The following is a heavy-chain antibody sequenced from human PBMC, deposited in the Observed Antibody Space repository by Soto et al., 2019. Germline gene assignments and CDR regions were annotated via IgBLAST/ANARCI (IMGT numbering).Heavy chain of an antibody. CDR1: GYTFTSYG. J-gene: IGHJ4*02. D-gene: IGHD6-19*01. CDR2: ISAYNGNT. Sequence: QVQLVQSGAEVKKPGASVKVSCKASGYTFTSYGISWVRQAPGQGLEWMGWISAYNGNTNYAQKIQGRVTMTTDTSTSTAYMELRSLRSDDTAVYYCAITAGYSSGWYTFGGVTHEGGYFDYWGQGTLVTVSS. V-gene: IGHV1-18*04. CDR3: AITAGYSSGWYTFGGVTHEGGYFDY.